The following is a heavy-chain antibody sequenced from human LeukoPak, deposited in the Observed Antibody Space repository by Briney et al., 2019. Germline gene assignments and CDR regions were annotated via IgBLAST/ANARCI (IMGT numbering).Heavy chain of an antibody. D-gene: IGHD2-15*01. CDR3: AKITEYCSGGSCYTGDY. CDR2: ISFSGGLT. Sequence: PGGSQRLSCLASGFTFRHYAMNWVRQAPGKGLEWVSAISFSGGLTYYADSVNGRFTISRDNSKNTLYLEMNSLRAEDTAVYYCAKITEYCSGGSCYTGDYWGQGTLSPSRQ. J-gene: IGHJ4*02. V-gene: IGHV3-23*01. CDR1: GFTFRHYA.